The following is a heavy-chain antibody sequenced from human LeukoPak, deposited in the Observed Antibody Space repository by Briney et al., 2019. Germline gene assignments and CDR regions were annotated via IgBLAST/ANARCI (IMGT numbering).Heavy chain of an antibody. CDR1: GFTFSSYG. Sequence: GGSLRLSCAASGFTFSSYGMHWVRQAPGKGLEWVAVISYDGSNKYYADSVKGRFTISRDNSKNTLYLQMNSLRAEDTAVYYCARDSIAADGTLGAYLSWFDPWGQGTLVTVSS. CDR3: ARDSIAADGTLGAYLSWFDP. D-gene: IGHD6-13*01. J-gene: IGHJ5*02. CDR2: ISYDGSNK. V-gene: IGHV3-30*03.